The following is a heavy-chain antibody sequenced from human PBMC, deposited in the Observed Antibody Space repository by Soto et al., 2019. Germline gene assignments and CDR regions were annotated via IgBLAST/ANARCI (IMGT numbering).Heavy chain of an antibody. CDR3: AKENISGGWYKFAY. D-gene: IGHD6-19*01. CDR2: IWYDGSNK. CDR1: GFTFSSYG. Sequence: GGSLRLSCAASGFTFSSYGMHWVRQAPGKGLEWVAVIWYDGSNKYYADSVKGRFTISRDNSKNTLYLQMNSLRAEDTAVYYCAKENISGGWYKFAYGGKGTLVPVSS. J-gene: IGHJ4*02. V-gene: IGHV3-33*06.